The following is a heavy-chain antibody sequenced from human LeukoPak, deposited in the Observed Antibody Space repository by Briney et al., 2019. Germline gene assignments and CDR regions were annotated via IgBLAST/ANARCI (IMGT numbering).Heavy chain of an antibody. CDR3: ARELRGENLDF. CDR2: ISTTSTI. Sequence: PGGSLRLSCAASGFTFSSYNMNWVRQAPGEGLEWVSYISTTSTIFYADSVRGRFTISRDNAKNSLYLQMNSLRAEDTAVYYCARELRGENLDFWGQGTLVTVSA. J-gene: IGHJ4*02. D-gene: IGHD3-10*01. V-gene: IGHV3-48*01. CDR1: GFTFSSYN.